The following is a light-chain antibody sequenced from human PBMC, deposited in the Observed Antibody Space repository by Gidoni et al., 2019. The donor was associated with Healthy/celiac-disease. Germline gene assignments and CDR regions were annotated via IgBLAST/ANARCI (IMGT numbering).Light chain of an antibody. CDR1: QGISSY. J-gene: IGKJ1*01. V-gene: IGKV1-8*01. CDR3: QQYYSYPRT. Sequence: IRMTQSPSSFSASTGDRVTITCRASQGISSYLAWYQQKPGKAPKLLIYAASTLQSGVPSRFSGSGSGTDFTLTISCLQSEDFATYYCQQYYSYPRTFGQXTKVEIK. CDR2: AAS.